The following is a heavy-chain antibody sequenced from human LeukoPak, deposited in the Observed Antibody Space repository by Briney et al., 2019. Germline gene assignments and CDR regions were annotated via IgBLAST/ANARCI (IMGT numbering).Heavy chain of an antibody. V-gene: IGHV1-2*02. Sequence: ASVKVSCKASGYTFTGYYTHWVRQAPGQGLEWMGWINPNSGGTNYAQKFQGRVTMTRDTSISTAYMELSRLRSDDTAVYYCARDNPYYYDSSGYYYFLYWGQGTLVTVSS. CDR3: ARDNPYYYDSSGYYYFLY. CDR2: INPNSGGT. D-gene: IGHD3-22*01. J-gene: IGHJ4*02. CDR1: GYTFTGYY.